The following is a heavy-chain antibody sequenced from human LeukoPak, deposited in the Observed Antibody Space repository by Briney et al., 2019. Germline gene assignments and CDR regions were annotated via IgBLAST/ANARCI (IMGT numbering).Heavy chain of an antibody. CDR3: TTDRYFDWLPSVY. Sequence: GGSLRLSCAASGFTFSSYWMSWVRQAPGKGLEWVANIKQDGSEKYYMDSVKGRFTISRDNAKNSLYLQMNSLRAEDTAVYYCTTDRYFDWLPSVYWGQGTLVTVSS. D-gene: IGHD3-9*01. CDR2: IKQDGSEK. CDR1: GFTFSSYW. J-gene: IGHJ4*02. V-gene: IGHV3-7*05.